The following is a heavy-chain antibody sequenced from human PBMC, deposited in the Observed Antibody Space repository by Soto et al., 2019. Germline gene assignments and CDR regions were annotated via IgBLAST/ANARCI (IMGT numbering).Heavy chain of an antibody. CDR2: IIAILGKA. CDR3: ARERGGAIIVGVTGTFDV. V-gene: IGHV1-69*01. J-gene: IGHJ3*01. D-gene: IGHD3-22*01. Sequence: QVQLVQSGAEVKKPGSSVKVSCKASGGTFSSYAISWVRQAPGQGLEWMGGIIAILGKANYAEKFQGRVMINADESTSPAYMELSSLRSEDTAVYYCARERGGAIIVGVTGTFDVWAQGTLVTVSS. CDR1: GGTFSSYA.